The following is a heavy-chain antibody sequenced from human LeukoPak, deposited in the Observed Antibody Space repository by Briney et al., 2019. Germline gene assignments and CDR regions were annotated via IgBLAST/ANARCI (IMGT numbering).Heavy chain of an antibody. CDR2: IYTSGST. CDR1: GYSISSGSYY. J-gene: IGHJ3*02. CDR3: ARQGPGAFGI. V-gene: IGHV4-61*02. Sequence: SETLSLTCTVSGYSISSGSYYWSWLRQPAGKGLEWVGRIYTSGSTNYTPSLKSRVTISVDTTKNQLSLKLSSVTAADTAVYYCARQGPGAFGIWGQGTMVTVSS.